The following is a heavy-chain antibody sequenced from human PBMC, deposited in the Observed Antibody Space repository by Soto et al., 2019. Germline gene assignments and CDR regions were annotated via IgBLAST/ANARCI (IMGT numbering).Heavy chain of an antibody. CDR3: VRQGIGNLHGLVDV. CDR2: VYSTGGT. V-gene: IGHV4-59*08. D-gene: IGHD1-1*01. Sequence: QVQLQQSGPGLVKPSETLSLTCSVSSGPSSSHNWGWIRQPPGRGLEWIGYVYSTGGTSYNPSLTTRVPASANTSTNHISLTLTSVTAADSAVYYCVRQGIGNLHGLVDVWGQGTTVRVSS. CDR1: SGPSSSHN. J-gene: IGHJ6*02.